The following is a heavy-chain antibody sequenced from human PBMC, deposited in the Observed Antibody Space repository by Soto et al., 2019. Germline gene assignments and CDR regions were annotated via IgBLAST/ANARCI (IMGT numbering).Heavy chain of an antibody. V-gene: IGHV1-3*02. CDR3: ARVSYSDALDV. CDR1: GYTFRSYA. D-gene: IGHD4-17*01. CDR2: SNGVNGFT. J-gene: IGHJ6*02. Sequence: QVQLVQSGAEVRTPGASVKISCKASGYTFRSYAVQWVRQAPGQRLEWVGWSNGVNGFTKFSPELQDRVTITRDTAASTIYIDLSSLTSDDTAVYYCARVSYSDALDVWGQGTSVTVSS.